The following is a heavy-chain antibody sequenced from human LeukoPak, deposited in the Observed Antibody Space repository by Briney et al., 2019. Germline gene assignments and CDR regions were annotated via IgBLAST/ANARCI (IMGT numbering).Heavy chain of an antibody. CDR3: ARGTRSIAAAATRVYYFDY. V-gene: IGHV1-8*01. D-gene: IGHD6-13*01. J-gene: IGHJ4*02. Sequence: ASVKVSCKASGYTFTSYDINWVRQATGQGLEWMGWMNPNSGNTGYAQKFHGRVTMTRNTSISTAYMELSSLRSEDTAVYYCARGTRSIAAAATRVYYFDYWGQGTLVTVSS. CDR2: MNPNSGNT. CDR1: GYTFTSYD.